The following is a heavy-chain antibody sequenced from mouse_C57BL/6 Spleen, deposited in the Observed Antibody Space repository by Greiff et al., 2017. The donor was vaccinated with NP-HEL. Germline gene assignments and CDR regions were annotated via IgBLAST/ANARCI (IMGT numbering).Heavy chain of an antibody. CDR3: AIITTVAGEFAY. CDR2: ISSGSSTI. J-gene: IGHJ3*01. D-gene: IGHD1-1*01. Sequence: EVQLVESGGGLVKPGGSLKLSCAASGFTFSDYGMHWVRQAPEKGLEWVAYISSGSSTIYYADTVKGRFTISRDNAKNTLFLQMTSLRSEDTAMYYCAIITTVAGEFAYWGQGTLVTVSA. CDR1: GFTFSDYG. V-gene: IGHV5-17*01.